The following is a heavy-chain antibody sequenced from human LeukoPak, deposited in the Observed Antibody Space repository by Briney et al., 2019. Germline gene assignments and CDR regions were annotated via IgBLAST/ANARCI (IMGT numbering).Heavy chain of an antibody. V-gene: IGHV1-2*02. CDR2: INPNSGGT. Sequence: GASVKVSCKASGYDFTAHFMHWIRQAPGQGLEWMGWINPNSGGTNYAQKFQGRVTMTRDTSISTAYMELSRLRSDDTAVYYCAAMGPFSPFDYWGQGTLVTVSS. CDR3: AAMGPFSPFDY. D-gene: IGHD3-16*01. CDR1: GYDFTAHF. J-gene: IGHJ4*02.